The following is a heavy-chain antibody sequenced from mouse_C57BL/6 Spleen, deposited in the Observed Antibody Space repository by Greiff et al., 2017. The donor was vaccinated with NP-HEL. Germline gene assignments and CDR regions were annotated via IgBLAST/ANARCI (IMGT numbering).Heavy chain of an antibody. J-gene: IGHJ4*01. CDR3: TRARDYGSSPFMDD. D-gene: IGHD1-1*01. CDR2: ISSGGDYI. V-gene: IGHV5-9-1*02. Sequence: EVKLMESGEGLVKPGGSLKLSCAASGFTFSSYAMSWVRQTPEKRLEWVAYISSGGDYIYYADTVKGRFTISRDNARNTLYLQMSSLQSEDTAMYYCTRARDYGSSPFMDDWGQGTSVTVSS. CDR1: GFTFSSYA.